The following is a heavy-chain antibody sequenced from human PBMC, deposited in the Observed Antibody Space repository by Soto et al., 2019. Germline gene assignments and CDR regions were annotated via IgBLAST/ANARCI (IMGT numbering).Heavy chain of an antibody. CDR1: GGTFSSYA. J-gene: IGHJ4*02. CDR3: ARVSEGRSEFDY. CDR2: IITIFVTA. D-gene: IGHD1-26*01. Sequence: QVQLVQSGAEVKKPGSSVKVSCKASGGTFSSYAISWVRQAPGQGLEWMGGIITIFVTANYAKKIQGRVTITADQSTRTACIELSSLRSEDTAVYYCARVSEGRSEFDYWGQGTLVTVSS. V-gene: IGHV1-69*12.